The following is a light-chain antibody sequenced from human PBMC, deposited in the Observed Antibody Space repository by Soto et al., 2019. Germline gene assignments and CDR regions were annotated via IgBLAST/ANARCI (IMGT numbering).Light chain of an antibody. J-gene: IGLJ3*02. CDR2: AHN. CDR3: SAWDDSLKGWL. V-gene: IGLV1-44*01. CDR1: SSNIGSET. Sequence: QSVLTQPPSASGTPGQRVTISCSGSSSNIGSETVNWYQQVPGTAPKLLIYAHNRLPSGIHDRFSVSKSVTSASLAIGGLQSGNEDAYACSAWDDSLKGWLFGVGTKLTVL.